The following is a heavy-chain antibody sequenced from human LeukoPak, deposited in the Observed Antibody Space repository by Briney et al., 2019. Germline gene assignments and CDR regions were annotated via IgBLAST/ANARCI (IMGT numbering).Heavy chain of an antibody. Sequence: GGSLRLSCAASGFPFSTYAMSWVRQAPGKGLEWVSSIRGSDGSTYYADSVKGRFAISRDNSKSTLYLQMNSLRAEDTAVYYCAKDVYGDYGGLDYWGQGTLVTVSS. CDR2: IRGSDGST. D-gene: IGHD4-17*01. CDR3: AKDVYGDYGGLDY. V-gene: IGHV3-23*01. J-gene: IGHJ4*02. CDR1: GFPFSTYA.